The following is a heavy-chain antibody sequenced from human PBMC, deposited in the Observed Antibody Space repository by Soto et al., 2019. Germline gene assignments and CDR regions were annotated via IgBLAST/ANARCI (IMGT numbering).Heavy chain of an antibody. Sequence: LGGSLRLSCAASGFTFSSYAMHWVRQAPGKGLEWVAVISYDGSNKYYADSVKGRFTISRDNSKNTLYLQMNSLRAEDTAVYYCARDAVDVVVVPAAINSRYYYYGMDVWGQGTTVTVSS. V-gene: IGHV3-30-3*01. D-gene: IGHD2-2*02. CDR2: ISYDGSNK. CDR1: GFTFSSYA. J-gene: IGHJ6*02. CDR3: ARDAVDVVVVPAAINSRYYYYGMDV.